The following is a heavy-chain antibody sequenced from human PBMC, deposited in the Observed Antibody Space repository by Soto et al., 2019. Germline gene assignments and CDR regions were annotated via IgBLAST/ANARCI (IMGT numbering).Heavy chain of an antibody. CDR2: ISFDGSNT. Sequence: QVQLVESGGGVVQPGRSLRLSCAASGFPFSDYAMHWVRQAPGKGLEWVAVISFDGSNTYYADSVKGRFTVSSHNSKHPLSLQINSLRSDDTALYYCAKALRGGCDYWGQGALVTVSS. J-gene: IGHJ4*02. D-gene: IGHD3-10*01. V-gene: IGHV3-30*18. CDR1: GFPFSDYA. CDR3: AKALRGGCDY.